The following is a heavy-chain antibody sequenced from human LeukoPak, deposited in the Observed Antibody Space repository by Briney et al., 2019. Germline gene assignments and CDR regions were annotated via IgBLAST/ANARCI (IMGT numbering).Heavy chain of an antibody. CDR3: ASSSSWYDSWFDP. CDR1: GYSFTSYW. J-gene: IGHJ5*02. D-gene: IGHD6-13*01. CDR2: IYPGDSDT. V-gene: IGHV5-51*01. Sequence: GESLKISCKGSGYSFTSYWIGWVRQMPGKGLEWMGIIYPGDSDTRYSPSLQGQVTISADKSISTAYLQWSSLKASDTAMYYCASSSSWYDSWFDPWGQGTLVTVSS.